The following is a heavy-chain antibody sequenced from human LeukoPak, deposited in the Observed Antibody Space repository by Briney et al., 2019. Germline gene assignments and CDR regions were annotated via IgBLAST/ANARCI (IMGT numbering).Heavy chain of an antibody. CDR2: MNPNSGNT. J-gene: IGHJ5*02. V-gene: IGHV1-8*01. D-gene: IGHD6-13*01. CDR1: GYTFTSYD. Sequence: ASVKVSCKASGYTFTSYDINWVRQATGQGLEWMGWMNPNSGNTGYAQKFQGRVTMTRNTSISTAYMELSSLRSEDTAVYYCARDHPPNSQLVLGFDPWGQGTLVTVSS. CDR3: ARDHPPNSQLVLGFDP.